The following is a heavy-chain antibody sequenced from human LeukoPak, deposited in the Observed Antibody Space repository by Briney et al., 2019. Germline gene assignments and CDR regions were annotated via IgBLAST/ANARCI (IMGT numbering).Heavy chain of an antibody. CDR2: INHSGST. J-gene: IGHJ4*02. CDR3: ALLTVTNTMDNFDY. CDR1: GGSFSGYY. V-gene: IGHV4-34*01. Sequence: PSETLSLTCAVYGGSFSGYYWSWIRQPPGKGLEWIGEINHSGSTNYNPSLKSRVTISVDTSKNQFSLKLSSVTAADTAVYYCALLTVTNTMDNFDYWGQGTLVTVSS. D-gene: IGHD4-17*01.